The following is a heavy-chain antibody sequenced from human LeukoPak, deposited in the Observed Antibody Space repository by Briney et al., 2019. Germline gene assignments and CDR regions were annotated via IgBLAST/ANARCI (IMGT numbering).Heavy chain of an antibody. D-gene: IGHD4-17*01. J-gene: IGHJ5*02. CDR1: GFTFSDYY. Sequence: GGSLRLSCAASGFTFSDYYMSWIRQAPGKGLEWVSYISSSGSTIYYADSVKGRFTISRDNAKNSLYLQMNSLRAEDTAVYYCARDFPDMTTMTLLDNNWFDPWGQGTLVTVSS. CDR2: ISSSGSTI. V-gene: IGHV3-11*04. CDR3: ARDFPDMTTMTLLDNNWFDP.